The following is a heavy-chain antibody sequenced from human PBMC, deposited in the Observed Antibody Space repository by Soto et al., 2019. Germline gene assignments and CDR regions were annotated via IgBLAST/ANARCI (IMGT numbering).Heavy chain of an antibody. CDR3: ARDLITMVRGETWFDP. Sequence: SETLSLTCAVSGYSISSGYYWGWIRQPPGKGLEWIGSIYHSGSTYYNPSLKSRVTISVDTSKNQFSLKLSSVTAADTAVYYCARDLITMVRGETWFDPWGQGTLVT. D-gene: IGHD3-10*01. CDR2: IYHSGST. J-gene: IGHJ5*02. CDR1: GYSISSGYY. V-gene: IGHV4-38-2*02.